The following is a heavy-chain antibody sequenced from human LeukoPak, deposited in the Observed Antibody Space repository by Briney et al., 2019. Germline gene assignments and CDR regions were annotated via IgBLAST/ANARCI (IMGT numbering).Heavy chain of an antibody. Sequence: GGSLRLSCAASGFSFNNYDIHWVRQASGKGLEWVSAIDSAGDTYYPGSVKGRFIISRDNAKNTVYLQMNSLRTEDTAVYYCARGLPNYYGMDVWGQGTTVTVSS. V-gene: IGHV3-13*01. CDR2: IDSAGDT. CDR3: ARGLPNYYGMDV. CDR1: GFSFNNYD. J-gene: IGHJ6*02.